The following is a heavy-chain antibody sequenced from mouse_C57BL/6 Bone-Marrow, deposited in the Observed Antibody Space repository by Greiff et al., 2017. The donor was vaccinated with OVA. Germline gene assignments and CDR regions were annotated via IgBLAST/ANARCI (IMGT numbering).Heavy chain of an antibody. J-gene: IGHJ1*03. Sequence: EVNLVESGGGLVKPGGSLKLSCAASGFTFSDYGMHWVRQAPEKGLEWVAYISSGSSTIYYADTVKGRFTISRDNAKNTLFLQMTSLRSEDTAMYYCARSSITTVWYFDVWGTGTTVTGSS. CDR3: ARSSITTVWYFDV. CDR2: ISSGSSTI. V-gene: IGHV5-17*01. D-gene: IGHD1-1*01. CDR1: GFTFSDYG.